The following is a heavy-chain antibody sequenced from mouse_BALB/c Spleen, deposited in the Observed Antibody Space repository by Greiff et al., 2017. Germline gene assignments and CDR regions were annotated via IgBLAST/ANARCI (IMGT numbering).Heavy chain of an antibody. CDR3: ARSDGYSWFAY. CDR1: GYAFSSYW. J-gene: IGHJ3*01. V-gene: IGHV1-80*01. D-gene: IGHD2-3*01. CDR2: IYPGDGDT. Sequence: VQLQQSGAELVRPGSSVKISCKASGYAFSSYWMNWVKQRPGQGLEWIGQIYPGDGDTNYNGKFKGKATLTADKSSSTAYMQLSSLTSEDSAVYFCARSDGYSWFAYWGQGTLVTVSA.